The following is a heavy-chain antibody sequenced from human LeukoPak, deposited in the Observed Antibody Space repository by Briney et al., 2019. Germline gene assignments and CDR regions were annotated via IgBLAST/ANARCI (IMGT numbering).Heavy chain of an antibody. CDR3: ARAQSGSSRSFDY. D-gene: IGHD1-26*01. CDR2: IYYSGST. CDR1: GGSLSSSSYY. V-gene: IGHV4-39*01. Sequence: SETLSLTCTVSGGSLSSSSYYWGSIRQPPGKGLEWVGSIYYSGSTYYKPSLKSRVTISVDTSKNQFSLKLSSVEAADTAVYYCARAQSGSSRSFDYWRRGTLVTVSS. J-gene: IGHJ4*02.